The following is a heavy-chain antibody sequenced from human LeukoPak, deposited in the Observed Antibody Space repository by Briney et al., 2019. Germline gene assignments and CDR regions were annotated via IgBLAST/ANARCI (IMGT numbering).Heavy chain of an antibody. Sequence: ASVKVSCKASGYTFTSYDINWVRPATGQGLEWMGWMNPNSGNTGYAQKFQGRVTMTRNTSISTAYMELSSLRSEDTAVYYCARGRWVTMAAYYFDYWGQGTLVTVSS. CDR3: ARGRWVTMAAYYFDY. D-gene: IGHD3-10*01. V-gene: IGHV1-8*01. CDR1: GYTFTSYD. J-gene: IGHJ4*02. CDR2: MNPNSGNT.